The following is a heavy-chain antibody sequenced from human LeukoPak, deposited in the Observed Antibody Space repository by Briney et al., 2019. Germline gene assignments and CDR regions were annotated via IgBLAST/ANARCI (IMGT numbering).Heavy chain of an antibody. J-gene: IGHJ6*02. D-gene: IGHD4-11*01. CDR2: IYYSGST. V-gene: IGHV4-39*02. CDR1: GWSLSSSSYY. CDR3: ARERITVTSQGMDV. Sequence: SGTPSPTCTVSGWSLSSSSYYLGWVRPPPRKGLGGVGSIYYSGSTYYNPSLKCRVTISVDTSKNQFSLKLSSVTAADTAVYYCARERITVTSQGMDVWGQGTTVTVSS.